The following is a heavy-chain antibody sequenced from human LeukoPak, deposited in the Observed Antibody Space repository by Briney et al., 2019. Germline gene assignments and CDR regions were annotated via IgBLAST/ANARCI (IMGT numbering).Heavy chain of an antibody. Sequence: SQTLSLTFAISGDSVSSNSASWNWIRQSPSRGLEWLGRTYHRSKWRNDYAVSVKSRITISPDTSKNQFSLQLNSVTPEDTAVYYCARGTGDSCKDWGLGTLVTVSS. CDR3: ARGTGDSCKD. V-gene: IGHV6-1*01. CDR1: GDSVSSNSAS. D-gene: IGHD3-22*01. CDR2: TYHRSKWRN. J-gene: IGHJ4*02.